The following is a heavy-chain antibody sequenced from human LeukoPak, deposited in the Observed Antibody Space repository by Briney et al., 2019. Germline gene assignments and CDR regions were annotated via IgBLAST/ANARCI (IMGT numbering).Heavy chain of an antibody. Sequence: ASVKVSCKASGGAFSSYTISWVRQAPGQGLEWMGRIIPILGIANYAQKFQGRVTITADKSTSTAYMELSSLRSEDTAVYYCAVGGSSWYYFDYWGQGTLVTVS. J-gene: IGHJ4*02. V-gene: IGHV1-69*02. CDR1: GGAFSSYT. CDR3: AVGGSSWYYFDY. D-gene: IGHD6-13*01. CDR2: IIPILGIA.